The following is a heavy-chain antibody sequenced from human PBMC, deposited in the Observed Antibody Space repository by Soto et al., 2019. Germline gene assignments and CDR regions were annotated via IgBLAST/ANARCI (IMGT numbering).Heavy chain of an antibody. CDR2: IYYSGST. V-gene: IGHV4-39*01. CDR3: VGYCSSTSCYSYYYYYMDV. D-gene: IGHD2-2*01. J-gene: IGHJ6*03. CDR1: GDSLSSSDYY. Sequence: RSETLSLTCAVSGDSLSSSDYYWGWIRQPPGKGLEWIGSIYYSGSTYYNPSLQSRVAISVDTSKNQFSLKLSSVTAADTAVYYCVGYCSSTSCYSYYYYYMDVWGKGTSVTVSS.